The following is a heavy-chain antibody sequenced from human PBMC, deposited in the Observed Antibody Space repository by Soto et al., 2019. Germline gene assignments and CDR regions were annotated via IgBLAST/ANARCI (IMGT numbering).Heavy chain of an antibody. CDR3: ARGRGYSGYDY. V-gene: IGHV4-34*01. CDR1: GGSFSGYY. D-gene: IGHD5-12*01. J-gene: IGHJ4*02. CDR2: INHSGST. Sequence: SQTLALTCAVLGGSFSGYYWSWIRQPPGKGLEWIAEINHSGSTNYNPSLKSRVTISVDTSKNQFSLKLSSVTAADTAVYYCARGRGYSGYDYWGQGTLVTVSS.